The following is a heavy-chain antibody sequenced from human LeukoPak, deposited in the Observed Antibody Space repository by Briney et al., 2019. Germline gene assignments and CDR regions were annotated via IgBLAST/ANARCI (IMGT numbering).Heavy chain of an antibody. D-gene: IGHD4/OR15-4a*01. J-gene: IGHJ3*02. Sequence: GGSLRLSCAASGFAFSTYWMTWVRQAPGKGLEWVANIKRDGSVIHYVDSVKGRFTISRDNAKNSLYLQMNSLRAEDSAVYYCAGDHSPQYGANYFDAFDIWGQGTLVTVSS. CDR3: AGDHSPQYGANYFDAFDI. CDR1: GFAFSTYW. V-gene: IGHV3-7*01. CDR2: IKRDGSVI.